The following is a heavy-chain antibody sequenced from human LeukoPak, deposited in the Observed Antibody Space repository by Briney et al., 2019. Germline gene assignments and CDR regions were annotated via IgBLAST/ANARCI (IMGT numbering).Heavy chain of an antibody. Sequence: SETLSLTCTVSGGSISSYYWSWIRQPPGKGLEWIGYIYYSGSTNYNPSLKSRVTISVDTSKNQFSLKLSSVTAADTAVYYCARDKLTYYDFWSGYFPFDYWGQGTLVTVSS. CDR3: ARDKLTYYDFWSGYFPFDY. D-gene: IGHD3-3*01. J-gene: IGHJ4*02. CDR1: GGSISSYY. CDR2: IYYSGST. V-gene: IGHV4-59*01.